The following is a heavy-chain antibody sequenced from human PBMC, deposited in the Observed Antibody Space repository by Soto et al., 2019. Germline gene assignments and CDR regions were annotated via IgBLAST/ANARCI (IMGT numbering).Heavy chain of an antibody. CDR3: AKSEGSSAYYSGMDV. CDR2: ISYDGSNK. J-gene: IGHJ6*02. V-gene: IGHV3-30*18. D-gene: IGHD6-6*01. Sequence: GGSLRLSCAASGFTFSSYGLHWVRQAPGKGLEWVAVISYDGSNKYYADSVKGRFTISRDNSKNTLYLQMNSLRAEDTAVYYCAKSEGSSAYYSGMDVWGQGTTVTVS. CDR1: GFTFSSYG.